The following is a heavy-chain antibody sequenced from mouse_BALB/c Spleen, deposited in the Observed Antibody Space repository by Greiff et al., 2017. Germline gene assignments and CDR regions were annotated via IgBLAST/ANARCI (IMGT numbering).Heavy chain of an antibody. CDR2: IWTGGGT. CDR3: VREIGNYWFAY. V-gene: IGHV2-9-2*01. J-gene: IGHJ3*01. CDR1: GFSLTSYD. Sequence: VKLQESGPGLVAPSQSLSITCTVSGFSLTSYDISWIRQPPGKGLEWLGVIWTGGGTNYNSAFMSRLSISKDNSKSQVFLKMNSLQTDDTAIYYCVREIGNYWFAYWGQGTLVTVSA. D-gene: IGHD2-1*01.